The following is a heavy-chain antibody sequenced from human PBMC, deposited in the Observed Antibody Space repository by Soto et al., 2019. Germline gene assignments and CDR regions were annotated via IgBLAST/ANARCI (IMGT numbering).Heavy chain of an antibody. J-gene: IGHJ6*02. CDR2: ITAGGGAT. CDR1: GFTFSNYD. Sequence: PGGSLRLSCAASGFTFSNYDMSWVRQAPGKGLEWVSAITAGGGATYYADSVKGHFTISRDNSKNTLYLQMNSLRADDTAVYYCGKGMGLGVRFVMDVWGQGTTVTVSS. D-gene: IGHD3-10*01. CDR3: GKGMGLGVRFVMDV. V-gene: IGHV3-23*01.